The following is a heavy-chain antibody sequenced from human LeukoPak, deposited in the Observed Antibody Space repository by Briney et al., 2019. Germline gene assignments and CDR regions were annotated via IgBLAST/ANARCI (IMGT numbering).Heavy chain of an antibody. CDR3: ARQKTYYDFWSGYPILDY. D-gene: IGHD3-3*01. Sequence: SETLSLTRTVSGGSISSSSYYWGWIRQPPGKGLEWIGSIYYSGSTYYNPSLKSRVTISVDTSKNQFSLKLSSVTAADTAVYYCARQKTYYDFWSGYPILDYWGQGTLVTVSS. CDR1: GGSISSSSYY. J-gene: IGHJ4*02. CDR2: IYYSGST. V-gene: IGHV4-39*01.